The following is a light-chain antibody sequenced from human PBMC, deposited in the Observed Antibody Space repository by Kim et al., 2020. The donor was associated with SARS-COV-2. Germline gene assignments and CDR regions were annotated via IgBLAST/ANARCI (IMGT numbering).Light chain of an antibody. CDR3: QQYKNSPLT. CDR1: QSVSSD. CDR2: GAS. Sequence: VPRGERATPSCRASQSVSSDLAWYQQKPGQAPRLLIYGASTRDTGIPARFSGSGYGTEFTLTISSLQSEDFALYYCQQYKNSPLTFGGGTKVDIK. V-gene: IGKV3-15*01. J-gene: IGKJ4*02.